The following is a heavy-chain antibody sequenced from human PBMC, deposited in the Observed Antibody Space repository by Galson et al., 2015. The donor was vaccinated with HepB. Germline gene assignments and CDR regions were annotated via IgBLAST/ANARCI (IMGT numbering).Heavy chain of an antibody. Sequence: SLRLSCAASGFSFTNYAVSWVRQAPGKGLEWVSTVSGGGGITYYADSVKGRFTISRDNSKNSLYLQMNSLRAEDTAVYYCAKDFGGGHDAFDLWGQGTMVTVSS. CDR3: AKDFGGGHDAFDL. CDR1: GFSFTNYA. V-gene: IGHV3-23*01. J-gene: IGHJ3*01. D-gene: IGHD3-10*01. CDR2: VSGGGGIT.